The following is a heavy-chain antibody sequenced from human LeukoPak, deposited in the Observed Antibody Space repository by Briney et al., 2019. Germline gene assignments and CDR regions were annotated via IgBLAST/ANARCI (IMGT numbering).Heavy chain of an antibody. CDR2: IYYSGST. CDR3: ASGTWGFYDTTVGVY. CDR1: GGSISSSNYY. Sequence: SETLSLTCTVSGGSISSSNYYWGWIRQPSGKGLEWIGSIYYSGSTYYNPSLKSRVTISVDTSKNQFSLKLSSVTAADTAVFYCASGTWGFYDTTVGVYWGQGTLVTVSS. D-gene: IGHD3-22*01. J-gene: IGHJ4*02. V-gene: IGHV4-39*07.